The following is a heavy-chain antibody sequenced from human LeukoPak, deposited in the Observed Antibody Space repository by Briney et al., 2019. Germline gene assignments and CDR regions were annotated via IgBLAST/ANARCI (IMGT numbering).Heavy chain of an antibody. Sequence: SETLSLTCTVSGGSISSYYWSWIRQPPGKGLEWIGYIYYSGSTNYDPSLKSRVTISVDTSKNQFSLKLSSVTAADTAVYYCASYGIAAAGNEAFDIWGQGTMVTVSS. CDR3: ASYGIAAAGNEAFDI. CDR1: GGSISSYY. J-gene: IGHJ3*02. V-gene: IGHV4-59*12. D-gene: IGHD6-13*01. CDR2: IYYSGST.